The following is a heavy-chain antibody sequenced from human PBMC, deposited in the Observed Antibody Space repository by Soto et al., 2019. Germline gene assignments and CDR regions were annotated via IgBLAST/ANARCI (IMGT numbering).Heavy chain of an antibody. D-gene: IGHD2-2*01. V-gene: IGHV5-51*01. CDR3: ARHQGYCSSTSCPKPYYYYYYGMDV. CDR2: IYPGDSDT. Sequence: GESLKISCKGSGYSSTSYWIGWVRQMPGKGLEWMGIIYPGDSDTRYSPSFQGQVTISADKSISTTYLQWSSLKASDTAMYYCARHQGYCSSTSCPKPYYYYYYGMDVWGQGTTVTVSS. J-gene: IGHJ6*02. CDR1: GYSSTSYW.